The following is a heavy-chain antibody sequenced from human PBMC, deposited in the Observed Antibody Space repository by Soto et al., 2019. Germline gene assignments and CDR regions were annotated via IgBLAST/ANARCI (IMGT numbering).Heavy chain of an antibody. V-gene: IGHV1-3*01. J-gene: IGHJ4*02. CDR3: ARVIGGLYYFDY. Sequence: GASVKVSCKASGYTFTSYDINWVRQAPGQRLEWMGWMNANNGNTKYSQKFQGRVTITRDTSASTAYMELSSLRSEDTAVYYCARVIGGLYYFDYWGQGTLVTVSS. CDR1: GYTFTSYD. D-gene: IGHD3-16*01. CDR2: MNANNGNT.